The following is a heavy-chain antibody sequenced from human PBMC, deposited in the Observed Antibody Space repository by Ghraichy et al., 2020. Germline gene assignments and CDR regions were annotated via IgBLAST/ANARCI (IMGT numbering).Heavy chain of an antibody. CDR2: ISGSGGTT. CDR1: GFRFSTYD. V-gene: IGHV3-23*01. Sequence: GGSLRLSCAASGFRFSTYDMSWVRQAPGKGLEWVSLISGSGGTTFNADSVKGRFTSSRDNSKNTLYLQMNNLRAEDTAVYYCAKVGHTLPYGMDAW. CDR3: AKVGHTLPYGMDA. D-gene: IGHD3-16*01. J-gene: IGHJ6*01.